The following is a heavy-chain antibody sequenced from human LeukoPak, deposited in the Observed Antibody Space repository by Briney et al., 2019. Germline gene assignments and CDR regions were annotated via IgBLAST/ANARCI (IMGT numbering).Heavy chain of an antibody. J-gene: IGHJ6*02. V-gene: IGHV1-69*04. CDR1: GGTFSSYA. Sequence: SVKVSCKASGGTFSSYAISWVRQAPGQGLEWMGRIIPIFGIANYAQKFLGRVTITADKSTSTAYMELSSLRSEDTAVYYCARRYCGGDCYSPDYGMDVWGQGTTVTVSS. D-gene: IGHD2-21*02. CDR2: IIPIFGIA. CDR3: ARRYCGGDCYSPDYGMDV.